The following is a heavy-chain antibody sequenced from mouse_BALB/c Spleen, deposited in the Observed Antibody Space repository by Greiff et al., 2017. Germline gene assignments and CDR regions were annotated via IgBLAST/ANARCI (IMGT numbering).Heavy chain of an antibody. CDR1: GYTFTSYW. CDR3: TRCPYLGSWFAY. CDR2: IYPGSGST. J-gene: IGHJ3*01. V-gene: IGHV1S22*01. D-gene: IGHD3-3*01. Sequence: LQQPGSELVRPGASVKLSCKASGYTFTSYWMHWVKQRPGQGLEWIGNIYPGSGSTNYDEKFKSKATLTVDTSSSTAYMQLSSLTSEDSAVYYCTRCPYLGSWFAYWGQGTLVTVSA.